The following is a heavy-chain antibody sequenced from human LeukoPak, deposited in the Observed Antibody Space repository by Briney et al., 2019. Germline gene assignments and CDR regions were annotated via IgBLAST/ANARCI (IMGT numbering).Heavy chain of an antibody. CDR3: ARPTFSGFYSGPFDI. V-gene: IGHV4-39*01. CDR2: IYYSGST. J-gene: IGHJ3*02. Sequence: PSETLSLTCTVSGGSISSSTYYWGWIRQTPGKGLEWIGSIYYSGSTYYNPSLKSRVTISVDTSKNQFSLKLSSVTAADTAVYFRARPTFSGFYSGPFDIWGQGTIVTVSS. CDR1: GGSISSSTYY. D-gene: IGHD3-22*01.